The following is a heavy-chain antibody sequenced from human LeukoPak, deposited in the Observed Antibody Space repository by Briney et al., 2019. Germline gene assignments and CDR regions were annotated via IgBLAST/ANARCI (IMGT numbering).Heavy chain of an antibody. CDR2: IYTSGST. D-gene: IGHD3-10*01. CDR3: ARSFYYYGSGSSFDP. V-gene: IGHV4-61*02. Sequence: PSQTLSLTCTVSGGSISSGSYYWSWIRQPAGKGLEWIGRIYTSGSTNYNPSLKSRVTISVDASKNQFSLKLSSVTAADTAVYYCARSFYYYGSGSSFDPWGQGTLVTVSS. J-gene: IGHJ5*02. CDR1: GGSISSGSYY.